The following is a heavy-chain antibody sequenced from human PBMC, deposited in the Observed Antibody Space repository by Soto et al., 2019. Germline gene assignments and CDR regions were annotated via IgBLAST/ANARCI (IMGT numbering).Heavy chain of an antibody. J-gene: IGHJ2*01. CDR3: AIDTGAVAGLNLYFDI. CDR1: GFTFSDYG. CDR2: IWFDRSNK. Sequence: QVQLVESGGGVVQPGRSLRLSCAASGFTFSDYGMHWVRQAPGKGLQWVAVIWFDRSNKYYEDSVEGRFTISRDNSKITLYMQMNSLRAEHTALYYCAIDTGAVAGLNLYFDIWGRDDLITVSS. D-gene: IGHD6-19*01. V-gene: IGHV3-33*01.